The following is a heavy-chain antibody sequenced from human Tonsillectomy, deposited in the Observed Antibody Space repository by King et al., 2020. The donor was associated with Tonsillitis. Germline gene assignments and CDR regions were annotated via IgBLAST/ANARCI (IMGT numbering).Heavy chain of an antibody. J-gene: IGHJ4*02. Sequence: QLQESGPGLVKPSETLSLTCTVSGGSISSYYWSWIRQPAGKGLEWIGRIYTSGSTNYNPSLKSRVTMSVDTSKNQFYLKLSSVTAADTAVYYCARDPPLGHNTAMAPGYFDYWGQGTLVTVSS. D-gene: IGHD5-18*01. CDR2: IYTSGST. CDR1: GGSISSYY. V-gene: IGHV4-4*07. CDR3: ARDPPLGHNTAMAPGYFDY.